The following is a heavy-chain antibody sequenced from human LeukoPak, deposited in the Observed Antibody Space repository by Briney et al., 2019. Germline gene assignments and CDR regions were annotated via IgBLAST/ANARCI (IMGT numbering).Heavy chain of an antibody. CDR1: GFTFSTYG. CDR3: AKDHVTWGNRYFDH. CDR2: LGHDATKI. J-gene: IGHJ4*02. V-gene: IGHV3-30*02. Sequence: PGGSLRLSCAASGFTFSTYGMHWVRQAPGKGLEWVALGHDATKIYYADPVQGRFTISRDNSKNTLYLEMNSLSGEDTALYYCAKDHVTWGNRYFDHWGQGTLGTVSS. D-gene: IGHD3-16*01.